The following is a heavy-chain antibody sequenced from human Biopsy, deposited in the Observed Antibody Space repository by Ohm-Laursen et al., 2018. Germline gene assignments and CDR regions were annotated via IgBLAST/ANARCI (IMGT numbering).Heavy chain of an antibody. CDR1: GFTFSSYG. V-gene: IGHV3-33*06. CDR3: PKCMTGGSNYYFHH. D-gene: IGHD2-8*01. CDR2: IWYDGSNK. Sequence: SLRLSCAASGFTFSSYGMHWVRQAPGKGLEWVAAIWYDGSNKNYADSVKGRFTISRDNSKNTLYLQMNSLRGEDTAVYYCPKCMTGGSNYYFHHCGQGTLVTVSS. J-gene: IGHJ4*02.